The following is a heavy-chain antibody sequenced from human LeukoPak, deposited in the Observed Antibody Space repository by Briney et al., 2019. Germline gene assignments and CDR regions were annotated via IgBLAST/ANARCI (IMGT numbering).Heavy chain of an antibody. CDR3: ARGASVDYDFWSGSFDY. Sequence: SETLSLTCTVSGGSISSYYWSWIRQPAGKGLEWIGRIYTTGSTNYNPSLKSRVTMSVDTSKNQFSLKLSSVTAADTAVYYCARGASVDYDFWSGSFDYWGQGTLVTVSS. CDR2: IYTTGST. D-gene: IGHD3-3*01. J-gene: IGHJ4*02. CDR1: GGSISSYY. V-gene: IGHV4-4*07.